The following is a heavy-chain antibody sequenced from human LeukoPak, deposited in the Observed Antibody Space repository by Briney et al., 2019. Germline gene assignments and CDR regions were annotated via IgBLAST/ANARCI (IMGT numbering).Heavy chain of an antibody. D-gene: IGHD6-13*01. CDR1: GFTFSSYA. CDR2: ISGSGGST. Sequence: GGSLRLSCAASGFTFSSYAMSWVRQAPGKGLEWVSAISGSGGSTYYADSVKGRFTISRDNSKNTLYLQMNSLRAEDTAVYYCARSRGLAGSWYVDPFDIWGQGTMVTVSS. CDR3: ARSRGLAGSWYVDPFDI. J-gene: IGHJ3*02. V-gene: IGHV3-23*01.